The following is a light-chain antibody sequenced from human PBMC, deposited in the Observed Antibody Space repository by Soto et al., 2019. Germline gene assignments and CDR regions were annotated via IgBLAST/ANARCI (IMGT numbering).Light chain of an antibody. J-gene: IGKJ1*01. V-gene: IGKV3-20*01. CDR1: QSVSSSY. CDR3: QQYDSSPLT. Sequence: EIVLTQSPGTLSLSPGERATLSCRASQSVSSSYLAWYQQKPGQAPRLLIYGASSRATGIPDRFSGSGSGTVFTLTISRLEPEDFAIYYCQQYDSSPLTFGQGTKVDIK. CDR2: GAS.